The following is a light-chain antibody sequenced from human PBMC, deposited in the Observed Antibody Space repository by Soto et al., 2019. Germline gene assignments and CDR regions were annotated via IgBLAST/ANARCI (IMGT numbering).Light chain of an antibody. CDR2: GAS. CDR1: QYINTR. CDR3: QQYNTWTGT. Sequence: EIVLTQSPGTRSLSPGERAALSCRASQYINTRLAWYQHRPGQAPRTLINGASPRETGIPAVFSGSGSGTQFTLTISSLESEDISTDYCQQYNTWTGTFGQGTKVDIK. V-gene: IGKV3-15*01. J-gene: IGKJ1*01.